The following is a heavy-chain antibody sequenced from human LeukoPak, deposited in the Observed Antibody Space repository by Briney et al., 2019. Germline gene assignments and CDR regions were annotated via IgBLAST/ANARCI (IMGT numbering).Heavy chain of an antibody. Sequence: GGSLRLSCAASGFTFSTYSMNWVRQAPGKWLEWVSSISSSSSYIYYADSVKGRFTISRDSAKNSLYLQMNSLRAEDTAVYYCARKILTGTHKGAFDIWGQGTMVTVSS. V-gene: IGHV3-21*01. CDR2: ISSSSSYI. D-gene: IGHD3-9*01. CDR1: GFTFSTYS. CDR3: ARKILTGTHKGAFDI. J-gene: IGHJ3*02.